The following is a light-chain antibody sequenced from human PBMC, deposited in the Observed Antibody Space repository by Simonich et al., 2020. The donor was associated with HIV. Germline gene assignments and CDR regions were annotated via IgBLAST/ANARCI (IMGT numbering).Light chain of an antibody. Sequence: DIVMTQSPDSLAVSLGERATINCKSSQTTLYNNKYYLAWYQQKPGQPPKLLIYWASTRESGVPDRFSGSGSGADFTLTISSLQAEDVAVYYCQQYYSTPFTFGPGTKVDIK. CDR3: QQYYSTPFT. V-gene: IGKV4-1*01. CDR2: WAS. CDR1: QTTLYNNKYY. J-gene: IGKJ3*01.